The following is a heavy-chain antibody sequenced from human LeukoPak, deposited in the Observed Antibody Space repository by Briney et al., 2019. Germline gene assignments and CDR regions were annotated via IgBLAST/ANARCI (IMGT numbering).Heavy chain of an antibody. V-gene: IGHV3-33*08. D-gene: IGHD2-2*01. Sequence: GGSLRLSCAASGFTFSSYAMSWVRQAPGKGLEWVAVIWHDGSNKYYADSVKGRFTISRDNSKNTLYLQMNSLRAEDTAVYYCARDKSLGYCSSTSCYLFDPWGQGTLVTVSS. CDR2: IWHDGSNK. CDR1: GFTFSSYA. CDR3: ARDKSLGYCSSTSCYLFDP. J-gene: IGHJ5*02.